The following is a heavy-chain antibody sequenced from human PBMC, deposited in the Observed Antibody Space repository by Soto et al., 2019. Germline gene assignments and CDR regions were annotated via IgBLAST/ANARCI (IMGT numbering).Heavy chain of an antibody. CDR2: IKQDGSEK. CDR1: GFTFSSYW. Sequence: GGSLRLSCAASGFTFSSYWMSWVRQAPGKGLEWVANIKQDGSEKYYVDSVKGRFPISRDNAKNSLYLQMNSLRAEDTAVYYCASFYYDFWSGYQPFDYWGQGTLVTVSS. CDR3: ASFYYDFWSGYQPFDY. D-gene: IGHD3-3*01. J-gene: IGHJ4*02. V-gene: IGHV3-7*01.